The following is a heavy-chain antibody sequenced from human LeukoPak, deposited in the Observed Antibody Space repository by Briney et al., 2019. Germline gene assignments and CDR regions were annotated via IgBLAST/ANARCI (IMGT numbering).Heavy chain of an antibody. CDR2: ISSGGGYT. V-gene: IGHV3-11*06. CDR1: GFTFSDYY. D-gene: IGHD5-24*01. Sequence: GGSLRLSCAASGFTFSDYYMSWIRQAPGKGLEWVSRISSGGGYTGYADSLKGRFTISRDNAKNSLHLQMNSLRAVDTAVYYCARDRRDGGYNPGDPRGFANWGQGTLVTVSS. J-gene: IGHJ4*02. CDR3: ARDRRDGGYNPGDPRGFAN.